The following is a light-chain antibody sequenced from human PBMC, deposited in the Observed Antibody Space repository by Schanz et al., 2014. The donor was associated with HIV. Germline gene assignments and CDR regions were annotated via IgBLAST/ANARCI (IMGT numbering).Light chain of an antibody. Sequence: QSALTQPASVSGSPGQSITISRTGTSSDVGGYNYVSWYQQHPGKAPKLMIYDVSNRPSGVSNRFSGSKSGNTASLTISGLQAEDEADYYCGSYTSSSALYVFGSGTKVTVL. CDR2: DVS. CDR1: SSDVGGYNY. CDR3: GSYTSSSALYV. V-gene: IGLV2-14*03. J-gene: IGLJ1*01.